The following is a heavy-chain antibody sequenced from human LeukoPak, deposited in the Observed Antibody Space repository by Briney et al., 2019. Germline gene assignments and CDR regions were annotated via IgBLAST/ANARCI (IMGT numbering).Heavy chain of an antibody. Sequence: TGGSLRLSCAASGFILSSNYMTWVRQAPGEGLEWVSVIHNDGSTYYTDSVKGRFTISRDNSKNTLYLQMNSLRVEDTAVYYCAALARDYWGQGTLVTVSS. J-gene: IGHJ4*02. V-gene: IGHV3-53*01. CDR2: IHNDGST. CDR1: GFILSSNY. CDR3: AALARDY. D-gene: IGHD3-3*02.